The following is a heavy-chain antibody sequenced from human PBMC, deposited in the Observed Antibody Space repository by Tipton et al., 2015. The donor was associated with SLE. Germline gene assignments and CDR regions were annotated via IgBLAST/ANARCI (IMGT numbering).Heavy chain of an antibody. CDR2: ICHSGST. D-gene: IGHD4-17*01. CDR3: ARASTLTTVTTLDYYGMDV. J-gene: IGHJ6*02. CDR1: GGSISSGGYS. Sequence: TLSLTCAVSGGSISSGGYSWSWIRQPPGKGLEWIGYICHSGSTYYNPSLKSRVTISVDRSKNQFSLKLSSVTAADTAVYYCARASTLTTVTTLDYYGMDVWGQGTTVTVSS. V-gene: IGHV4-30-2*01.